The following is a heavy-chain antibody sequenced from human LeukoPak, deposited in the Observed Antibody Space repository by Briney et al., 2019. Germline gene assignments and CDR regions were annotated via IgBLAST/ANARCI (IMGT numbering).Heavy chain of an antibody. CDR1: GYTFTGYY. V-gene: IGHV1-2*02. Sequence: EASVKVSCKASGYTFTGYYMHWVRQAPGQGLEWMGWINPNSGGTNYAQKFQGRVTMTRDTSTSTVYMELSSLRSEDTAVYYCASLSYYYGSGSYCSAFDIWGQGTMVTVSS. CDR2: INPNSGGT. J-gene: IGHJ3*02. D-gene: IGHD3-10*01. CDR3: ASLSYYYGSGSYCSAFDI.